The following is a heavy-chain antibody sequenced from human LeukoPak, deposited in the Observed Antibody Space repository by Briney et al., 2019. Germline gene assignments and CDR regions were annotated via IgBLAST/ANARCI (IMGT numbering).Heavy chain of an antibody. CDR2: ISYDGSNQ. V-gene: IGHV3-30*03. CDR3: ARGRWRLVQGSDFDY. CDR1: GFTFSNYG. Sequence: GGSLRLSRAASGFTFSNYGMHWVRQAPGKGLEWVAFISYDGSNQYYADSVKGRFTISRDNSKNTLYVQMNSLRAEDTAVYYCARGRWRLVQGSDFDYWGQGTLVTVSS. J-gene: IGHJ4*02. D-gene: IGHD6-19*01.